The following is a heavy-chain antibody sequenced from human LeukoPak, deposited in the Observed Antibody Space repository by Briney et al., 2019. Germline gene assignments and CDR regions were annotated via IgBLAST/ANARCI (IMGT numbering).Heavy chain of an antibody. V-gene: IGHV3-30*02. CDR3: AKGRGYCTGGSCYSDY. D-gene: IGHD2-15*01. CDR1: GFTFSSYG. J-gene: IGHJ4*02. CDR2: IRYDGSNK. Sequence: PGGSLRLSCAASGFTFSSYGMHWVRQAPGKGLEWVAFIRYDGSNKYYADSVKGRFTISRDNSKNTLYLQMNSLRDEDTAIYYCAKGRGYCTGGSCYSDYWGQGTLVTVSS.